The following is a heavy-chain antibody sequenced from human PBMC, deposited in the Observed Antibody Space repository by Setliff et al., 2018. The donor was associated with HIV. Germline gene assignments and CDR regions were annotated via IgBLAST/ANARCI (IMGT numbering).Heavy chain of an antibody. J-gene: IGHJ4*02. V-gene: IGHV4-61*09. CDR3: ARLGSHCKNAFCPPY. CDR2: ISTSGST. Sequence: SETLSLTCAVSGGSISSSNYWSWIRQPAGKGLEWIGHISTSGSTNYNPSLKSRVTISVDTSKNQFSLRLSSVTAADTAVHYCARLGSHCKNAFCPPYWGQGTLVTVSS. CDR1: GGSISSSNY. D-gene: IGHD2-15*01.